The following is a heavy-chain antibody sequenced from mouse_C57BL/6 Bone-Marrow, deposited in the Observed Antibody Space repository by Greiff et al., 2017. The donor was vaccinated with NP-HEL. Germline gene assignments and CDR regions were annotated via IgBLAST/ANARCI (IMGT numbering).Heavy chain of an antibody. CDR2: ISSGGSYT. CDR3: ARQFYGSSTFAY. D-gene: IGHD1-1*01. Sequence: EVQRVESGGDLVKPGGSLKLSCAASGFTFSSYGMSWVRQTPDQRLEWVATISSGGSYTYYPASVKGRFTISRDTAKNTLYLQMSSLKSEDTAVYCCARQFYGSSTFAYWGQGTLVTVSA. CDR1: GFTFSSYG. J-gene: IGHJ3*01. V-gene: IGHV5-6*01.